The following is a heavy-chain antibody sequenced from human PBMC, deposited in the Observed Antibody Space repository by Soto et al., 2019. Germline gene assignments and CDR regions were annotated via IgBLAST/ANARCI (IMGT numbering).Heavy chain of an antibody. D-gene: IGHD6-19*01. Sequence: ASVKVSCKASGYTFTAYYIHWVRQAPGQGLECMGYIKPNSGDTRYTQKFQGRVTMTRDPSISTAYVELSSLKYDDTAVYYCARGSAVGGNWFDSWGQGTLVTVSS. CDR2: IKPNSGDT. V-gene: IGHV1-2*02. CDR1: GYTFTAYY. J-gene: IGHJ5*01. CDR3: ARGSAVGGNWFDS.